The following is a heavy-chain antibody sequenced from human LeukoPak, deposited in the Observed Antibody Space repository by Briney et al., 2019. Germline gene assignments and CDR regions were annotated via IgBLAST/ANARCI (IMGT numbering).Heavy chain of an antibody. J-gene: IGHJ5*02. CDR1: GGSISSYY. CDR2: IYYSGST. CDR3: AREDYSSGLNWFDP. D-gene: IGHD6-19*01. Sequence: SETLSLACTVSGGSISSYYWSWIRQPPGKGLEWIGYIYYSGSTNYNPSLKSRVTISVDTSKNQFSLKLSSVTAADTAVYYCAREDYSSGLNWFDPWGQGTLVTVSS. V-gene: IGHV4-59*01.